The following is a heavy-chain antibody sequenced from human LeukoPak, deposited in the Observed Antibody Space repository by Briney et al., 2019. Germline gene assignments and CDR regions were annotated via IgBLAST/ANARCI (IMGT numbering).Heavy chain of an antibody. J-gene: IGHJ4*02. Sequence: GESLKISCKASGYNFDTYWIGWVRQMPGKGLEGMGIVYPEDSDSRYNPSFQDHVTVSVDRSITTAYLHWSSLKASDTAMYYCARHLRCSSTSCYKRLDYFDYWGQGTLVTVSS. CDR3: ARHLRCSSTSCYKRLDYFDY. D-gene: IGHD2-2*02. V-gene: IGHV5-51*01. CDR2: VYPEDSDS. CDR1: GYNFDTYW.